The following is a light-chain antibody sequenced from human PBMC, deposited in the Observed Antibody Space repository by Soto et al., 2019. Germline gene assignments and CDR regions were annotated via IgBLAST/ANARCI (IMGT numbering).Light chain of an antibody. CDR1: QSVSISY. Sequence: EIVLTQSPGTLSLSPGERATLSCRASQSVSISYLAWYQQKPGQAPRLLICGASSRATGIPDRFSASGSGTDFTLTISRLEPEDFAVYYCQQYDRSPWTFGQGTKVEIK. CDR3: QQYDRSPWT. CDR2: GAS. J-gene: IGKJ1*01. V-gene: IGKV3-20*01.